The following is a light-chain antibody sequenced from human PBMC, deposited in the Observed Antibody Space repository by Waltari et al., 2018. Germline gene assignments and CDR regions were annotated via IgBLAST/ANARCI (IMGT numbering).Light chain of an antibody. J-gene: IGLJ7*01. CDR1: SPNIGNNY. CDR3: GTWDSSLSGAV. CDR2: ENT. Sequence: QSVLTQPPSVSAAPGQRVTLSCSGGSPNIGNNYLSWYRQFPGTAPKPLIYENTERPSGIPGRFSGSKSGTSATLDITGLQAGDEADYYCGTWDSSLSGAVFGGGTHLTVL. V-gene: IGLV1-51*02.